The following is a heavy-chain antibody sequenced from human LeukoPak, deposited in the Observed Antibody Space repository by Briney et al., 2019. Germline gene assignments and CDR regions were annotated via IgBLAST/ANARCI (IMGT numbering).Heavy chain of an antibody. CDR3: ARGLDSSGYSLDY. CDR1: GFTFSSYA. CDR2: ISYDGSNK. J-gene: IGHJ4*02. D-gene: IGHD3-22*01. Sequence: PGGSLRLSCAASGFTFSSYAMHWVRQAPGKGLEWVAVISYDGSNKYYADSVKGRFTISRDNSKNTLYLQMNSLRAEDTAVYYCARGLDSSGYSLDYWGQGTLVTVSS. V-gene: IGHV3-30*01.